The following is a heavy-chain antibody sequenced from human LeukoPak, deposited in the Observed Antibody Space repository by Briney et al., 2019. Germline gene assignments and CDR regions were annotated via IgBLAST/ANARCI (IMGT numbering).Heavy chain of an antibody. J-gene: IGHJ4*02. Sequence: GWSLRLSCAASGFTFSSYWMHSVRQAPGKGLVWVSRINSDGSSTIYADSVEGRFTISRDNAKNTLYLQMNSLRAEDTAVYYCARDLELVGATPFDYWGQGTLVTVSS. CDR3: ARDLELVGATPFDY. CDR1: GFTFSSYW. D-gene: IGHD1-26*01. CDR2: INSDGSST. V-gene: IGHV3-74*01.